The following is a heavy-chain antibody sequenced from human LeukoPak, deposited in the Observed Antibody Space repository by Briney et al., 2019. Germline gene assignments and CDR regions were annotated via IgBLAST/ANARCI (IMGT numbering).Heavy chain of an antibody. J-gene: IGHJ4*01. CDR2: IYYSGST. D-gene: IGHD2-21*01. Sequence: SQTLSLTCTVSGASISSGDYYWSWIRQHPGKGLEWLGYIYYSGSTHYNPSLQSRLTISLATSKNQFSLRLSSVTAADTAVYFCARSLVKPYFFDCWGQGALVTVSS. CDR3: ARSLVKPYFFDC. CDR1: GASISSGDYY. V-gene: IGHV4-31*03.